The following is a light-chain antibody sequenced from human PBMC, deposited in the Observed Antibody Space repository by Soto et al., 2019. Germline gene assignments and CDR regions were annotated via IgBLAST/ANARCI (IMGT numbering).Light chain of an antibody. CDR1: QSVSDN. J-gene: IGKJ4*02. Sequence: EIVMTQSPATLSVSPGERATLSCRASQSVSDNLAWYQQKPGQAPRLLIYGASPRATGIPARFSGSGSGTEVTLTISSLQSEDFAVYSCQQYNNWPTFDGGTKVEI. V-gene: IGKV3-15*01. CDR2: GAS. CDR3: QQYNNWPT.